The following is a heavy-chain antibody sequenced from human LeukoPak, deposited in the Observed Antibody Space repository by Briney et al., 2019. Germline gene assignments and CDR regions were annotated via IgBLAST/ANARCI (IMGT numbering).Heavy chain of an antibody. CDR1: GGSFSCYY. Sequence: SETLSETCAVHGGSFSCYYSSCISQPPAQRLEWMGQLYVVGSTNYNPSLKSRVTISVDTSKNQFSLKLSSVTAADTAVYYCARGQYFDWLLQTPQWWFDPWGQGTLVTVSS. CDR3: ARGQYFDWLLQTPQWWFDP. D-gene: IGHD3-9*01. CDR2: LYVVGST. J-gene: IGHJ5*02. V-gene: IGHV4-34*01.